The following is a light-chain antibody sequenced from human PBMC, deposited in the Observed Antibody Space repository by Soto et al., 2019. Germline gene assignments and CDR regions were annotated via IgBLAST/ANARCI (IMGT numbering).Light chain of an antibody. J-gene: IGKJ5*01. V-gene: IGKV3D-15*01. Sequence: ELALTHSLATLSSIPGDRVTLSCRASQYINTRLAWYQHRPGLAPRLLIYQTSIRAAGIPARFSGGGSGTEFTLSFCGLQSEVSAFYYCQQYNRWLITFGQGTLRE. CDR3: QQYNRWLIT. CDR1: QYINTR. CDR2: QTS.